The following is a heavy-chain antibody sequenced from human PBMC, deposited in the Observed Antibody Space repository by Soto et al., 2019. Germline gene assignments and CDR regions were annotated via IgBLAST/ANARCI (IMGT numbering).Heavy chain of an antibody. D-gene: IGHD4-17*01. Sequence: GASVKASCKASGYTFTCYGISWVQQAPGQGLEWMGWISAYNGNTNYAQKLQGRVTMTTDTSTSTAYMELRSLRSDDTAVYYCARGDYGDYVFDYWGQGTLVTVSS. J-gene: IGHJ4*02. V-gene: IGHV1-18*01. CDR3: ARGDYGDYVFDY. CDR2: ISAYNGNT. CDR1: GYTFTCYG.